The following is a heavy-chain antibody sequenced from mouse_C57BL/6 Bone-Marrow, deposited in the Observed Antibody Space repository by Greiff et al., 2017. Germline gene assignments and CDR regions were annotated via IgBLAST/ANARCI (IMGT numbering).Heavy chain of an antibody. CDR2: ISYSGST. V-gene: IGHV3-8*01. J-gene: IGHJ2*01. D-gene: IGHD1-1*01. Sequence: DVKLQESGPGLAKPSQTLSLTCSVTGYSITSDYWNWIRKFPGNKLEYMGYISYSGSTYYNPSLKSRISITRDTSKNQYYLQLNSVTTEDTATYYCARSHYYGSSWDYVDYWGQGTTLTVSS. CDR1: GYSITSDY. CDR3: ARSHYYGSSWDYVDY.